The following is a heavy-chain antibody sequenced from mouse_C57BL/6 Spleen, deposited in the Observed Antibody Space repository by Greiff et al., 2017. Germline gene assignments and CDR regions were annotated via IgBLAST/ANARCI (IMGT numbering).Heavy chain of an antibody. V-gene: IGHV1-64*01. D-gene: IGHD1-1*01. J-gene: IGHJ2*01. CDR1: GYTFTSYW. Sequence: VQLQQPGAELVKPGASVKLSCKASGYTFTSYWMHWVKQRPGQGLEWIGMIHPNSGSTNYNEKFKSKATLTVDKSSSTAYMQLSSLTSEDSAGYYCARDSYYGSPDFDYRGEDTTLTDSS. CDR2: IHPNSGST. CDR3: ARDSYYGSPDFDY.